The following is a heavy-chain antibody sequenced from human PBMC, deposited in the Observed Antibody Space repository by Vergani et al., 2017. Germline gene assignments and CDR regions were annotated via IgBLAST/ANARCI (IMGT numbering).Heavy chain of an antibody. Sequence: QVQLQESGPGLVKPSETLSLTCAVSGYSISSGYYWGWIRQPPGKGLEWIGSIYHSGSTYYNPSLKSRVTISVDTSKNQFSLKLSSVTAADTAVYYCARDYGDYVPDYWGQGTLVTVSS. CDR1: GYSISSGYY. D-gene: IGHD4-17*01. V-gene: IGHV4-38-2*01. CDR3: ARDYGDYVPDY. J-gene: IGHJ4*02. CDR2: IYHSGST.